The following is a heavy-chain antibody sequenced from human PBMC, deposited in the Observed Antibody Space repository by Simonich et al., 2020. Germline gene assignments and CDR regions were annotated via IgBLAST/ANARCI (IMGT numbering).Heavy chain of an antibody. J-gene: IGHJ3*02. Sequence: QVQLVQSGAEVKKPGASVKVSCKASGYTFTSYAMHWVRQAPGQRLEGMGWLNAGNGNTKYSQKFQGRVTITRDTSASTAYMELSSLRSEDTAVYYCARGAGDRAFDIWGQGTMVTVSS. D-gene: IGHD7-27*01. CDR2: LNAGNGNT. V-gene: IGHV1-3*01. CDR3: ARGAGDRAFDI. CDR1: GYTFTSYA.